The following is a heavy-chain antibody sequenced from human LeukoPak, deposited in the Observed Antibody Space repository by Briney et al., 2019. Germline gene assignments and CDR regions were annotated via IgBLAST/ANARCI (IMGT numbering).Heavy chain of an antibody. Sequence: GGSLRLSCAASGFTFSSYWMHWVRQAPGKGLVWVSRINSDGSSTNYADSVKGRFTISRDNAKNTLYVQMNGVRVEDTAVYYCARGGFGQPNAFDIWGQGTMVTVSS. CDR3: ARGGFGQPNAFDI. CDR1: GFTFSSYW. D-gene: IGHD3-16*01. V-gene: IGHV3-74*01. J-gene: IGHJ3*02. CDR2: INSDGSST.